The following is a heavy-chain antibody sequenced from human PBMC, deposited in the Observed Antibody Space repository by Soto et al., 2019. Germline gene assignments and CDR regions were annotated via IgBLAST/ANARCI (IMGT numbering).Heavy chain of an antibody. CDR3: ARGGADRPDY. CDR1: GFTFSNYG. J-gene: IGHJ4*02. Sequence: EVQLVESGGGLVQPGGSLRLSCAASGFTFSNYGMNWVRQAPGKGLAWVSYISSNSATRQYADSVKGRFTISRDKAKNSLYLQMNSLRDEDTAVYYCARGGADRPDYWGQGTLVTVSS. V-gene: IGHV3-48*02. CDR2: ISSNSATR. D-gene: IGHD6-6*01.